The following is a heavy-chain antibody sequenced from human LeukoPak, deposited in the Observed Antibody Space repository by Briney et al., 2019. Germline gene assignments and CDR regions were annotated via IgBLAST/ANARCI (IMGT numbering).Heavy chain of an antibody. D-gene: IGHD3-22*01. CDR2: IYYSGST. J-gene: IGHJ5*02. V-gene: IGHV4-30-4*01. CDR1: GGSISSGDYY. Sequence: SETLSLTCTVSGGSISSGDYYWSWIRQPPGKGLEWIGYIYYSGSTYYNPSLKSRVTISVDTSKNQFSLKLSSVTAADTAVYYCARVAMIVVAHNWFDPWGQGTLVTVSS. CDR3: ARVAMIVVAHNWFDP.